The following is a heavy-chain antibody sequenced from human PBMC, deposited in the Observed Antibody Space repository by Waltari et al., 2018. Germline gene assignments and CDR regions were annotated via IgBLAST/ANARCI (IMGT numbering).Heavy chain of an antibody. V-gene: IGHV4-4*07. J-gene: IGHJ3*02. CDR3: ARDSITIFGGGDAFDI. Sequence: QVQLQESGPGLVKPSETLSLTCTVSGGSISSYYWSWIRQPAGKGLEWIGRIYTSGSTNYNPSLKSRVPMSVDTSKNQFSLKLSSVTAADTAVYYCARDSITIFGGGDAFDIWGQGTMVTVSS. CDR1: GGSISSYY. CDR2: IYTSGST. D-gene: IGHD3-3*01.